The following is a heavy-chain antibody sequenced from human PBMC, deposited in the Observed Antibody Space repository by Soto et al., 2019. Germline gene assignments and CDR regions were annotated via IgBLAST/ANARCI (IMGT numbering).Heavy chain of an antibody. D-gene: IGHD6-19*01. CDR1: GFTFSSYA. V-gene: IGHV3-30-3*01. Sequence: QVQLVESGGGVVQPGRSLRLSWAAAGFTFSSYAMHWVRQAPGKGLEWVAVISYDGSNKYYADSVKGRFTISRDNSKNPLYLQMHGLGAEDTAVYYCARNSSGAFYWGQGTLVSVYS. CDR2: ISYDGSNK. J-gene: IGHJ4*02. CDR3: ARNSSGAFY.